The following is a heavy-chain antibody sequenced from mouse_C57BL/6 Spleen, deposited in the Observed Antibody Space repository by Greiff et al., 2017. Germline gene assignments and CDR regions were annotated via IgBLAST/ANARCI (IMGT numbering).Heavy chain of an antibody. J-gene: IGHJ1*03. Sequence: VQLQQSGAELVKPGASVKLSCTASGFNIKDYYMHWVKQRTEQGLEWIGRIDPEDGETKYAPKFPGKATITADTSSNTAYLQRSSLTSEDTAVYYCARSRPVYFDVWGTGTAVTVSA. CDR3: ARSRPVYFDV. CDR2: IDPEDGET. V-gene: IGHV14-2*01. CDR1: GFNIKDYY.